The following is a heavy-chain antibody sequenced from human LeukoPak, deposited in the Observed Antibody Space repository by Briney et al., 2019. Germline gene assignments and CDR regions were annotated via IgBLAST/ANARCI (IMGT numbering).Heavy chain of an antibody. Sequence: GGSLRLSCAASGFTFSSYSMNWVRQAPGKGLEWVSSISSSSSYIYYADSVKGRFTISRDNAKNSLYLQMNSLRAEDTAVYYCAREGVGWIHRDLDYWGQGTLVTVSS. J-gene: IGHJ4*02. CDR2: ISSSSSYI. D-gene: IGHD5-18*01. CDR3: AREGVGWIHRDLDY. V-gene: IGHV3-21*01. CDR1: GFTFSSYS.